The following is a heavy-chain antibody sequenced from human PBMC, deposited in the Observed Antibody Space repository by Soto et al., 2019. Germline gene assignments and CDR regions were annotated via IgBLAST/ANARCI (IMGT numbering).Heavy chain of an antibody. V-gene: IGHV2-5*02. Sequence: QITLKESGPTLVKPTQTLTLTCTFSGFSLSTSGVGVGWIRQPPGKALEWLALIYWDDDKRYSPSLKSRLTLTKXXSXNXXVLTMTNMAPVDTATYYCAHTPSFYGDYEANWFDPWGQGTLVTVSS. J-gene: IGHJ5*02. CDR2: IYWDDDK. D-gene: IGHD4-17*01. CDR3: AHTPSFYGDYEANWFDP. CDR1: GFSLSTSGVG.